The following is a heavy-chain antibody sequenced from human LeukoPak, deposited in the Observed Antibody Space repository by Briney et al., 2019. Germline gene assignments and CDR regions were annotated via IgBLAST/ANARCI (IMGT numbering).Heavy chain of an antibody. Sequence: PSETLSLTCTVSGGSISSGGYYWSWIRQPPGKGLEWIGYIYHSGSTYYNPSLKSRVTISVDRSKNQFSLKLSSVTAADTAVYYCARAGVVLTNRGRFDYWGQGTLVTVSS. D-gene: IGHD4/OR15-4a*01. J-gene: IGHJ4*02. V-gene: IGHV4-30-2*01. CDR3: ARAGVVLTNRGRFDY. CDR2: IYHSGST. CDR1: GGSISSGGYY.